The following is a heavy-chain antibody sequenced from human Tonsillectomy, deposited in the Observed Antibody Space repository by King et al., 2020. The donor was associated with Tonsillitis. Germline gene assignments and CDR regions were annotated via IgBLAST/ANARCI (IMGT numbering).Heavy chain of an antibody. CDR3: ARDAPHYLGGMAV. CDR1: GFTFSSYG. J-gene: IGHJ6*04. CDR2: IWYDGTNK. Sequence: VQLVESGGGVVQPGRSLKLSCAASGFTFSSYGTHWVRQAPGKGLEWVAVIWYDGTNKYYADSVKGRFTVSRDNSKNTLFLQMNSLRAEDTVVYYCARDAPHYLGGMAVWGTGTTVTVSS. V-gene: IGHV3-33*08. D-gene: IGHD1-26*01.